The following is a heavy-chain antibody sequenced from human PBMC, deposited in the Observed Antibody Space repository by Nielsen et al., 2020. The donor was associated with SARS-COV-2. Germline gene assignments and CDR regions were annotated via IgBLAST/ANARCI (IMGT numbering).Heavy chain of an antibody. J-gene: IGHJ6*02. CDR2: IWYDGSNK. CDR1: GFTFSSYG. CDR3: ARDRVAVAPRGYYYYGMDV. V-gene: IGHV3-33*01. Sequence: GGSLRLSCAASGFTFSSYGMHWVRQAPGKGLEWVAVIWYDGSNKYYADSVKGRFTISRDNSKNTLYLQMNSLRAEDTAVYYCARDRVAVAPRGYYYYGMDVWGQGTTVTVSS. D-gene: IGHD6-19*01.